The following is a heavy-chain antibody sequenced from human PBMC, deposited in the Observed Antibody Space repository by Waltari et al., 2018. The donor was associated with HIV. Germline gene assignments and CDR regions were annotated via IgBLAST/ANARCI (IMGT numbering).Heavy chain of an antibody. CDR2: ISWNRGDI. CDR3: VKDGASTIFGVLNGMDV. V-gene: IGHV3-9*01. J-gene: IGHJ6*02. Sequence: EVQLVESGGGSVQPGRSLRHSFTALGLTCDVYDIYWVLQPPGKGREWVEGISWNRGDIAYADSVKVRFTISRDNTKNSLFLQMNSVRVEDTALYYCVKDGASTIFGVLNGMDVWGQGTTVTVSS. D-gene: IGHD3-3*01. CDR1: GLTCDVYD.